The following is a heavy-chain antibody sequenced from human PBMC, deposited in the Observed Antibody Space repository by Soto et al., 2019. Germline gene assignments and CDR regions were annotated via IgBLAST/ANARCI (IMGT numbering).Heavy chain of an antibody. CDR1: GYTFNMYY. Sequence: QVQLVQSGAEVRNPGASVKLSCKASGYTFNMYYMHWVRQAPGQGLEWMGVINPNGDTTTYAQRFQGRLTMTRDTSTSTVYMDLTSLRSEDTAVYYCAREGAAAARMFDNWGLGTLVTVSS. D-gene: IGHD6-13*01. V-gene: IGHV1-46*02. CDR2: INPNGDTT. J-gene: IGHJ4*02. CDR3: AREGAAAARMFDN.